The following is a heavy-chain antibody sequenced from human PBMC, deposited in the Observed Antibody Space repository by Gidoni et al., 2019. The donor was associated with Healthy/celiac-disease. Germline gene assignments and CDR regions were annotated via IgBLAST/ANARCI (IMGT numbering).Heavy chain of an antibody. Sequence: QVQLVQSGAEGKKPGSSVKVSCKASGGTFRSYAISWVRQAPGQGLEWMGGIIPIFGTANYAQKFQGRVTITADESTSTAYMELSSLRSEDTAVYYCAREVTGEMATIFDYWGQGTLVTVSS. CDR2: IIPIFGTA. CDR1: GGTFRSYA. CDR3: AREVTGEMATIFDY. J-gene: IGHJ4*02. V-gene: IGHV1-69*01. D-gene: IGHD5-12*01.